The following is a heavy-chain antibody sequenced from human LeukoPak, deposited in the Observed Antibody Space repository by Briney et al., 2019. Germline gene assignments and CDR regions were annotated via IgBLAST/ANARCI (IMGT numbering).Heavy chain of an antibody. CDR1: GYTFTSYY. D-gene: IGHD3-10*01. CDR3: ARKNTMVRGPRGWFDP. J-gene: IGHJ5*02. CDR2: INPSGGST. Sequence: ASVKVSCKASGYTFTSYYMHWVRQAPGQGLEWMGIINPSGGSTSYAQKFQGRVTMTRDTSTSTVYMELSSLRSEDTAVYYCARKNTMVRGPRGWFDPWGQGTLVTVSS. V-gene: IGHV1-46*01.